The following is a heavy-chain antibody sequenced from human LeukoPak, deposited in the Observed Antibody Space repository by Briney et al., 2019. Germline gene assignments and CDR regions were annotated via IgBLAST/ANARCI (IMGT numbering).Heavy chain of an antibody. V-gene: IGHV4-59*01. CDR3: ARVVDHGYSDY. CDR2: IYYSGST. Sequence: PSETLSLTCTVSGGSISSYYWSWIRQPPGKGLEGIGYIYYSGSTKYNPSLKSRVTISVDTSKNQFSLELSSVTAADTAVYYCARVVDHGYSDYRGLGTLVTVSS. D-gene: IGHD5-24*01. J-gene: IGHJ4*02. CDR1: GGSISSYY.